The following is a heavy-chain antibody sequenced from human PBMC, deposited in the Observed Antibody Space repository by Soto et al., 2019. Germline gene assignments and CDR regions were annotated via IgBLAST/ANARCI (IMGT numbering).Heavy chain of an antibody. Sequence: SETLSLTCTVSGGSISSGDYYWSWIRQPPGKGLEWIGYIYYSGSTYYNPSLKSRVTISVDTSKNQFSLKLSSVTAADTAVYYCAREGHYGSGSYRWFDPWGQGTLVTVSS. D-gene: IGHD3-10*01. V-gene: IGHV4-30-4*01. CDR1: GGSISSGDYY. CDR2: IYYSGST. CDR3: AREGHYGSGSYRWFDP. J-gene: IGHJ5*02.